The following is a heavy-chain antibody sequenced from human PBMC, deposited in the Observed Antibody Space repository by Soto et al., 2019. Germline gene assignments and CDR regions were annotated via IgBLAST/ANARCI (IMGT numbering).Heavy chain of an antibody. Sequence: ASVKVSCKASGYTFTSYAMHWVRQAPGQRLEWMGWIHAGNGNTKYSQKFQGRVTITRDTSAGTAYMELSSLRSEDTAVYYCARGPVLYGDFVSNWFDPWGQGTLVTVSS. CDR1: GYTFTSYA. J-gene: IGHJ5*02. CDR3: ARGPVLYGDFVSNWFDP. V-gene: IGHV1-3*01. D-gene: IGHD4-17*01. CDR2: IHAGNGNT.